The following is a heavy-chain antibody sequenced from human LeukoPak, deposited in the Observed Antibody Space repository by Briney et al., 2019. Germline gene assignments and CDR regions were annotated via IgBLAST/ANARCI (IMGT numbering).Heavy chain of an antibody. Sequence: ASVKVSCKASGGTFSSYAFSWVRQAPGQGLEWMGRIIPIFGIANYAQKFQGRVTITADKSTSTAYMELSSLRSEDTAMYYCARIGYCSGGSCYSHYYYGMDVWGQGTTVTVSS. CDR1: GGTFSSYA. CDR3: ARIGYCSGGSCYSHYYYGMDV. D-gene: IGHD2-15*01. V-gene: IGHV1-69*04. CDR2: IIPIFGIA. J-gene: IGHJ6*02.